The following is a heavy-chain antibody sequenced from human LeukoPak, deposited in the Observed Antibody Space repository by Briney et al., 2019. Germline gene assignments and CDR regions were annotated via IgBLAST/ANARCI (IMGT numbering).Heavy chain of an antibody. V-gene: IGHV4-34*01. CDR2: INHSGST. J-gene: IGHJ6*03. Sequence: PSETLSLTCAVYGGSFSGYYWSWIRQPPGEGLEWIGEINHSGSTNYNPSLKSRVTISVDTSKNQFSLKLSSVTAADTAVHYCARGQLTGHYYMDVWGKGTTVTVSS. CDR1: GGSFSGYY. D-gene: IGHD1-1*01. CDR3: ARGQLTGHYYMDV.